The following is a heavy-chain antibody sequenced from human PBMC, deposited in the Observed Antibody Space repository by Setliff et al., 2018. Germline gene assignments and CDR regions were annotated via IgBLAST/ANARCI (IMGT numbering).Heavy chain of an antibody. CDR3: ARGRNIAARLLDS. D-gene: IGHD6-6*01. Sequence: PSETLSLTCAVSGGVLSGHYWTWIRQPPGKGLEWIGEMSNRGSTTSKPSLKSRVTISIDTSKDQFPLKLISMTAADTAVYYCARGRNIAARLLDSWGQGTLVTVSS. CDR1: GGVLSGHY. J-gene: IGHJ4*02. V-gene: IGHV4-34*01. CDR2: MSNRGST.